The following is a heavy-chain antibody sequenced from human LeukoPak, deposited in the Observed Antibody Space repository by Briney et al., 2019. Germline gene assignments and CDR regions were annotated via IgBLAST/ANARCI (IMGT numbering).Heavy chain of an antibody. V-gene: IGHV4-39*01. J-gene: IGHJ4*02. Sequence: SETLSLTCTVSGGSISSSSYYWGWIRQPPGKGLEWIGSIYYSGSTYYNPSLKSRVTISVDTSKNQFSLKLSSVTAADTAVYYCARGGERWLTDYWGQGTLVTVSS. CDR3: ARGGERWLTDY. CDR2: IYYSGST. CDR1: GGSISSSSYY. D-gene: IGHD5-24*01.